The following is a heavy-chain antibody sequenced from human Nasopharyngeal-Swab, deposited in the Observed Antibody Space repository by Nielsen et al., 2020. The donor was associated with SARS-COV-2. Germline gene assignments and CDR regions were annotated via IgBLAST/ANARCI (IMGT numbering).Heavy chain of an antibody. CDR3: ARSEYSSSH. CDR2: ISYDGSNK. D-gene: IGHD6-6*01. V-gene: IGHV3-30-3*01. Sequence: VRQAPGEGLEWVAVISYDGSNKYYADSVKGRFTISRDNSKNTLYLQMNSLRAEDTAVYYCARSEYSSSHWGQGTLVTVSS. J-gene: IGHJ4*02.